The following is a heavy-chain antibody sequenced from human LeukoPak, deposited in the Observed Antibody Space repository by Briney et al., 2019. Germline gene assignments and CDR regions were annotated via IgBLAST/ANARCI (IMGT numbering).Heavy chain of an antibody. CDR2: ISGSGSST. V-gene: IGHV3-23*01. CDR1: GFTFSSYA. CDR3: AREGRGCSGGSCSTWGYFDC. Sequence: GGSLRLSCAASGFTFSSYAMSWVRQAPGKGLEWVPAISGSGSSTYYADSVKGRFTISRDNSRNTLYLQMNSLRAEDTAMYYCAREGRGCSGGSCSTWGYFDCWGQGTLVTVSS. J-gene: IGHJ4*02. D-gene: IGHD2-15*01.